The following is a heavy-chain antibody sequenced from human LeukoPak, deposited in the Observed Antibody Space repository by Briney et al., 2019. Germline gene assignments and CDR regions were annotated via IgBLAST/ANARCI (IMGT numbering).Heavy chain of an antibody. CDR3: ARNPAVAGTPSDY. CDR1: AFSLNAYN. Sequence: GGSLRLSCAASAFSLNAYNMNWVRQAPGKGLEWVSSISSSSSYIYYADSVKGRFTISRDNAKNSLYLQMNSLRAEDTAVYYCARNPAVAGTPSDYWGQGTLVTVSS. CDR2: ISSSSSYI. D-gene: IGHD6-19*01. J-gene: IGHJ4*02. V-gene: IGHV3-21*01.